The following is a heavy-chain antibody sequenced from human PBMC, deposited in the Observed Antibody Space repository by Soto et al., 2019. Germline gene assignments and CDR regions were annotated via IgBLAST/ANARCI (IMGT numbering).Heavy chain of an antibody. D-gene: IGHD1-26*01. J-gene: IGHJ5*01. CDR3: ARDSNSGWYYS. Sequence: PSETLSLTCTVSGYSITDYYWSWIRQSPGKGLGWVGYFHYSGGTNYNPYLKSRVTISADTSKNQFSLNLASVTTADTAVYYCARDSNSGWYYSWGQGALVTVSS. V-gene: IGHV4-59*13. CDR1: GYSITDYY. CDR2: FHYSGGT.